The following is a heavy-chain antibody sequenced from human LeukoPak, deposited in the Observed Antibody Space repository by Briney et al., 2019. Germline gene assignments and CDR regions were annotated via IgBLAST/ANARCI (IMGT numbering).Heavy chain of an antibody. D-gene: IGHD2-15*01. J-gene: IGHJ6*02. CDR2: ISDSGGST. CDR1: GFPFSSYA. V-gene: IGHV3-64D*09. CDR3: VRGYSFGPSGMDV. Sequence: PGGSLRLSCSASGFPFSSYAMHWVRQAPGKGLEYVSAISDSGGSTYYADSVKGRFTISRETSKNTLYLQMSSLRAEDTAVYFCVRGYSFGPSGMDVWGQGTTVTASS.